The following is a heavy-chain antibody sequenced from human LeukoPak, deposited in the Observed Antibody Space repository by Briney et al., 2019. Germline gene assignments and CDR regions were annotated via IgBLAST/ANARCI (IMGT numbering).Heavy chain of an antibody. CDR2: ISSSSSYI. V-gene: IGHV3-21*01. CDR3: ARVPFEEWLLYYYYYMDV. D-gene: IGHD3-3*01. J-gene: IGHJ6*03. Sequence: PGGSLRLSCAASGFTFSSYSMNWVRQAPGKGLEWVSSISSSSSYIYYADSVKGRFTIARDNAKNSLYLQMNSLRAEDTAVYYCARVPFEEWLLYYYYYMDVWGKGTTVTVSS. CDR1: GFTFSSYS.